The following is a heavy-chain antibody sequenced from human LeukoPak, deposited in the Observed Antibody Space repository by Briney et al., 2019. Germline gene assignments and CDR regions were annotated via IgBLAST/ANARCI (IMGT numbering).Heavy chain of an antibody. CDR3: ARHDYGDYEGVFDY. J-gene: IGHJ4*02. CDR1: GGSISSSNW. V-gene: IGHV4-4*02. Sequence: SETLSLTCAVSGGSISSSNWWSWVRQPPGKGLEWIGEIYHSGSTNYNPSLKSRVTISVDKSKNQFSLKLSSVTAADTAVYYCARHDYGDYEGVFDYWGQETLVTVSS. CDR2: IYHSGST. D-gene: IGHD4-17*01.